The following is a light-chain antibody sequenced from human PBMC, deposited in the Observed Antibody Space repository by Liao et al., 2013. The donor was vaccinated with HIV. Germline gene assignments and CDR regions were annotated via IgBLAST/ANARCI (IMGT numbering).Light chain of an antibody. Sequence: YVLTQPPSVSVAPGQTAVMTCGGNNIRSRGVHWYQQRPGQAPVLVMYYDQNRPSGIPERISGSNSGNTATLTISGTQAMDEADYYCQAWDSNSVVFGGGTKLTVL. CDR1: NIRSRG. V-gene: IGLV3-21*01. J-gene: IGLJ2*01. CDR3: QAWDSNSVV. CDR2: YDQ.